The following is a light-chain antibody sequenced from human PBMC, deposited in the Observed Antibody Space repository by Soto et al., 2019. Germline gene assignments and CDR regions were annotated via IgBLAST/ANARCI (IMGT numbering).Light chain of an antibody. CDR2: DVT. CDR1: SSDVGGYNY. J-gene: IGLJ3*02. CDR3: CSYRDSDTWV. V-gene: IGLV2-11*01. Sequence: QSVLTQPRSVSGSPGQSVTISCTGTSSDVGGYNYVSWYQQYPGKAPKFMIYDVTKRPSGVPDRFSGSKSGNTASLTISGLQAEDEADYYCCSYRDSDTWVFGGGTKVTVL.